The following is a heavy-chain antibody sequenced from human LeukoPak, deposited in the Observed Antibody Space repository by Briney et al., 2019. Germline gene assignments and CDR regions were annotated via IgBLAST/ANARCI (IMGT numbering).Heavy chain of an antibody. CDR2: ISGSGGST. CDR3: AKDYGDSPYYFDY. Sequence: ETLSLTCTVSGYSISSGYYWGWIRQPPGKGLEWVSAISGSGGSTYYADSVKGRFTISRDNSKNTLYLQMNSLRAEDTAVYYCAKDYGDSPYYFDYWGQGTLVTVSS. CDR1: GYSISSGYY. V-gene: IGHV3-23*01. D-gene: IGHD4-17*01. J-gene: IGHJ4*02.